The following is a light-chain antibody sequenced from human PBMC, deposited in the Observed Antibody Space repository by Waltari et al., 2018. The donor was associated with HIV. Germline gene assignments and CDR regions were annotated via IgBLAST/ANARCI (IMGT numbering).Light chain of an antibody. CDR1: SSNLGDGFD. J-gene: IGLJ2*01. CDR2: ANN. V-gene: IGLV1-40*01. CDR3: QSYDSSFSGAV. Sequence: QSVLPQPPSVSGAPGHRVPVSCTGRSSNLGDGFDVPWYQQIPGTAPKLLIYANNNRPSGAPDRVSGSKSGATASLAITGLQPEDEADYYCQSYDSSFSGAVFGGGTKLTVL.